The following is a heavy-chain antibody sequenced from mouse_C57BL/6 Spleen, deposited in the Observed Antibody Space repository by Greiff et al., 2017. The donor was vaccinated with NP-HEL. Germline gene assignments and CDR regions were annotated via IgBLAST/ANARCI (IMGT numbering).Heavy chain of an antibody. D-gene: IGHD1-1*01. CDR3: ARLLPAGYYAMDY. J-gene: IGHJ4*01. Sequence: EVQLQQSGPELVKPGASVKISCKASGYKFTDYYMNWVKQSHGKSLEWIGDINTNNGGTSYNQKFKGKATFTVDKSSSTAYMELRSLTSEDSAVYYCARLLPAGYYAMDYWGQGTSVTVSS. CDR1: GYKFTDYY. V-gene: IGHV1-26*01. CDR2: INTNNGGT.